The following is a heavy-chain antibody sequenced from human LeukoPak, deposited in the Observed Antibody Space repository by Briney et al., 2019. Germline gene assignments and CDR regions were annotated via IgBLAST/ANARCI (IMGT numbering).Heavy chain of an antibody. Sequence: GESLKISCKGSGYSFTSYWIGWVRQMPGKGLEWMGIICPGDSDTRYSPSFQGQVTISADKSISTAYLQWSSLKASDTAMYYCARQVEYTSSWYTYNYFDPWGQGTLVTVSS. CDR3: ARQVEYTSSWYTYNYFDP. D-gene: IGHD6-13*01. CDR1: GYSFTSYW. J-gene: IGHJ5*02. V-gene: IGHV5-51*01. CDR2: ICPGDSDT.